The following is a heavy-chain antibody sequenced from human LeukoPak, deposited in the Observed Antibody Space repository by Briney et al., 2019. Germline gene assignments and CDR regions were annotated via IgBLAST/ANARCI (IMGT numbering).Heavy chain of an antibody. Sequence: GRSLRLSCAASGFTFSTYGIHWVRQAPGKGLEWVGLLSSGGINKHYADSVKGRFIISRDNSMNTLYLQMNSLGVEDTGVYYCARDHAGSGRAFDYWGQGTLVTVSS. J-gene: IGHJ4*02. CDR2: LSSGGINK. CDR1: GFTFSTYG. D-gene: IGHD2-15*01. CDR3: ARDHAGSGRAFDY. V-gene: IGHV3-30*03.